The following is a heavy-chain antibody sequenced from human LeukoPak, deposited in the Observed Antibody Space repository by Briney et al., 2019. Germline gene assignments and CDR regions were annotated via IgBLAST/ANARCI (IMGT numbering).Heavy chain of an antibody. Sequence: PGGSLRLSCAASGFTFSSYSMNWVRQAPGKGLEWISYISRSSNIITYADSVKGRFTISRDNAKNSVYLQMNSLRDEDTAVYYCVRDRDFAFDIWGQGTMVTVSS. CDR2: ISRSSNII. J-gene: IGHJ3*02. CDR3: VRDRDFAFDI. CDR1: GFTFSSYS. D-gene: IGHD3-3*01. V-gene: IGHV3-48*02.